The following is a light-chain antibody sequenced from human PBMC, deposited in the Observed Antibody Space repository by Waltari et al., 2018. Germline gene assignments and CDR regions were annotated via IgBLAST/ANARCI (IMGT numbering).Light chain of an antibody. V-gene: IGKV4-1*01. CDR2: WAS. J-gene: IGKJ2*01. CDR1: QSVLYSSNTKYY. Sequence: DIVVTQSPDSLTLSVGERATIKCKSSQSVLYSSNTKYYLSWYQQKSGQSPSLLIYWASTRASGVPDRFSGSGSGTDFTLKITRVEAEDVGVYYCMQALQDPRTFGQGTKLEIK. CDR3: MQALQDPRT.